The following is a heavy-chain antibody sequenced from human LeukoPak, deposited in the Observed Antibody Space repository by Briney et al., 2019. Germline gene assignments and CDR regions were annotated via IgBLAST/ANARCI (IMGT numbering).Heavy chain of an antibody. CDR3: ARESSTWFDP. J-gene: IGHJ5*02. V-gene: IGHV1-69*04. Sequence: SVKVSCKASGGTFSSYTISWVRQAPGQGLEWMGRIIPILGIANYAQKFQGRVTITADKSTSTAYMELRSLRSDDTAVYYCARESSTWFDPWGQGTLVTVSS. D-gene: IGHD6-13*01. CDR1: GGTFSSYT. CDR2: IIPILGIA.